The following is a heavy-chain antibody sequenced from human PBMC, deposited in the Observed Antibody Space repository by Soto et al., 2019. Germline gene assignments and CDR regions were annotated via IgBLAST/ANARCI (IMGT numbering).Heavy chain of an antibody. CDR2: IYYSGST. V-gene: IGHV4-31*03. J-gene: IGHJ5*02. CDR3: ARALRQHCSSTSCYNWFDP. D-gene: IGHD2-2*01. Sequence: QVQLQESGPGLVKPSQTLSLTCTVSGGSISSGGYYWSWIRQHPGKGLEWIGYIYYSGSTYYNPSPNSRVTISVDTXRNXFXRKLRSVTAADTAVYYCARALRQHCSSTSCYNWFDPWGQGTLVTVSS. CDR1: GGSISSGGYY.